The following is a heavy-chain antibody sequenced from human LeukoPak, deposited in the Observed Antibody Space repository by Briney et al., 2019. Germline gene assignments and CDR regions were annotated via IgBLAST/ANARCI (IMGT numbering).Heavy chain of an antibody. D-gene: IGHD3-22*01. CDR3: ARGFDSSGYYLIT. V-gene: IGHV1-69*04. CDR2: ITPILGIA. J-gene: IGHJ5*02. CDR1: GGTFSSYA. Sequence: SVKVSCKASGGTFSSYAISWVRQAPGQGLEWMGRITPILGIANYAQKFQGRVTITADKSTSTAYMELSSLRSEDTAVYYCARGFDSSGYYLITWGQGTLVTVSS.